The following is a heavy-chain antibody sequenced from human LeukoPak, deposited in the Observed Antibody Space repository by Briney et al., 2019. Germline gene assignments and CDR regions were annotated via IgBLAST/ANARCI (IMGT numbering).Heavy chain of an antibody. J-gene: IGHJ4*02. CDR3: ARSLLAFDY. CDR1: GGSISSSSYY. V-gene: IGHV4-39*01. Sequence: PSETLSLTCTASGGSISSSSYYWGWIRQPPGKGLEWIGSIYNSGSTYYNPSLRSRVTISVDTSKNQFSLKVSSVTAADTAVYYCARSLLAFDYWGQGTLVTVSS. CDR2: IYNSGST. D-gene: IGHD2-8*02.